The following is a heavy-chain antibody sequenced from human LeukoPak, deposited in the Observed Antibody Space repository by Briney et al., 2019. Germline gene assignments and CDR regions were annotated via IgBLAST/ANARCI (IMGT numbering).Heavy chain of an antibody. CDR2: MNQDGSDI. D-gene: IGHD6-25*01. CDR3: ARGGGRLDN. Sequence: GWSLRLSCAFFGFTFNSNWMSWVRQAPGKGLEWVATMNQDGSDIYYVGAVKGRFTISRDNAKNSLFLQMNSLIDDDTALYYCARGGGRLDNWGQGTLVTVSS. CDR1: GFTFNSNW. V-gene: IGHV3-7*04. J-gene: IGHJ4*02.